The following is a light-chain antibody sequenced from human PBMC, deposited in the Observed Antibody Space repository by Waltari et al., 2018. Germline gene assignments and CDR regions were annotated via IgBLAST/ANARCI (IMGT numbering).Light chain of an antibody. CDR1: QGINDF. V-gene: IGKV1-9*01. CDR2: AAS. J-gene: IGKJ1*01. CDR3: QLLNSSQWT. Sequence: IQLTQPPSSLSASLGDRVTITCRASQGINDFLAWYQQKPGKAPKLLIYAASTLQSGVPSRFSGSGSGTDFTLTISSLQPEDFATYYCQLLNSSQWTFGQGTKVEIK.